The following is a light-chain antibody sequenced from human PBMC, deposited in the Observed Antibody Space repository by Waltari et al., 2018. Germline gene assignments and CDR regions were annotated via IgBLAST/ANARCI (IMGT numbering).Light chain of an antibody. J-gene: IGLJ3*02. CDR3: GTWDASLSAGV. CDR1: YSNIGNNY. V-gene: IGLV1-51*01. CDR2: DNN. Sequence: QSVLTQPPSVSAAPGQKVTISCSGRYSNIGNNYVSCYQQLPGTAPKLLIYDNNKRPSGIPDRFSGSKSGTSATLGITGLQTGDEADYYCGTWDASLSAGVFGGGTKLTVL.